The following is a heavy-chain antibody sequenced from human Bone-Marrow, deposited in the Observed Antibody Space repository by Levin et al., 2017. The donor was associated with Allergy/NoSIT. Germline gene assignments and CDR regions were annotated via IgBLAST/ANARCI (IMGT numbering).Heavy chain of an antibody. CDR3: AKAGQSSGPYYDYGMDV. Sequence: GGSLRLSCAASGFTFDDYAMHWVRQAPGKGLEWVSGISWNSGSIGYADSVKGRFTISRDNAKNSLYLQMNSLRAEDTALYYCAKAGQSSGPYYDYGMDVWGQGTTVTVSS. D-gene: IGHD3-22*01. CDR2: ISWNSGSI. V-gene: IGHV3-9*01. J-gene: IGHJ6*02. CDR1: GFTFDDYA.